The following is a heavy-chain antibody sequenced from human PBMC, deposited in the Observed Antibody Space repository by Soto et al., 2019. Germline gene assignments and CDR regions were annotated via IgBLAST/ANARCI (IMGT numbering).Heavy chain of an antibody. Sequence: SETLSLTCTISGGSISPYSWTWIRQSPGKGLEWIGYVSHSGRTFYTPSLKSRLTMSLDTSRSQFSLRLKSVSAADTAVYYCARLLGGYDDYGGWSAPWGQGTLVTVSS. CDR3: ARLLGGYDDYGGWSAP. CDR2: VSHSGRT. D-gene: IGHD4-17*01. CDR1: GGSISPYS. V-gene: IGHV4-59*01. J-gene: IGHJ5*02.